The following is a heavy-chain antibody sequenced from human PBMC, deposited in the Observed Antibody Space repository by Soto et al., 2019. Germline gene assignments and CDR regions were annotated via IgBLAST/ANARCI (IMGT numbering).Heavy chain of an antibody. D-gene: IGHD1-7*01. J-gene: IGHJ3*02. Sequence: SVKVSCKASGGTFSSYAISWVRQAPGQGLEWMGGIIPIFGTANYAQKFQGRVTITADESTSTAYMELSSLRSEDTAVYYWAQLPHGVWAFDMWGQGTMLTVS. CDR3: AQLPHGVWAFDM. V-gene: IGHV1-69*13. CDR2: IIPIFGTA. CDR1: GGTFSSYA.